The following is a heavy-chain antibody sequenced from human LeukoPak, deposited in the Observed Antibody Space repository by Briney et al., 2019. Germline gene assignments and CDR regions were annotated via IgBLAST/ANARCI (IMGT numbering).Heavy chain of an antibody. Sequence: GRSLRLSCAASGFTFSSYAMHWVRQAPGKGLEWVAVISYDGSNKYYADSVKGRFTISRDNSKNTLYLQMNSPRAEDTAVYYCARDPTAMDAHYFDYWGQGTLVTVSS. D-gene: IGHD5-18*01. J-gene: IGHJ4*02. CDR2: ISYDGSNK. V-gene: IGHV3-30*04. CDR3: ARDPTAMDAHYFDY. CDR1: GFTFSSYA.